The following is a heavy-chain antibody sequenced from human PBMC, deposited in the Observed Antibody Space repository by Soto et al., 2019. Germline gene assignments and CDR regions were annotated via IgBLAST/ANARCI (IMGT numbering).Heavy chain of an antibody. Sequence: GGSLRLSCAASGFTFSSYAMSWVRQAPGKGLEWVSAISGSGGSTYYADPVKGRFTISRDNSKNTLYLQMNSLRAEDTAVYYCAKETTITLIVVVYNWFDPWGQGTLVTVSS. D-gene: IGHD3-22*01. CDR3: AKETTITLIVVVYNWFDP. CDR2: ISGSGGST. J-gene: IGHJ5*02. CDR1: GFTFSSYA. V-gene: IGHV3-23*01.